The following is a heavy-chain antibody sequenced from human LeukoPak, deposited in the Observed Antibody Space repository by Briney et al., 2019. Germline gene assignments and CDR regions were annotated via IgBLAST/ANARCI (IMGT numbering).Heavy chain of an antibody. CDR3: ARHWLGDCSSTSCPNFDY. CDR1: GGSISSSNYF. Sequence: PSETLSLTCTVSGGSISSSNYFWGWIRQPPGKGLEWIGYIYYSGSTYYNPSLKSRVTISVDTSKNQFSLKLSSVTAADTAVYYCARHWLGDCSSTSCPNFDYWGQGTLVTVSS. CDR2: IYYSGST. J-gene: IGHJ4*02. D-gene: IGHD2-2*01. V-gene: IGHV4-39*01.